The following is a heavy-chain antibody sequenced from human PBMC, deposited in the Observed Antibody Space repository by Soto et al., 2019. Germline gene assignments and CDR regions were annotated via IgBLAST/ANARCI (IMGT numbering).Heavy chain of an antibody. Sequence: LSLTCAVSGYSISSGYYWGWIRQPPGKGLEWIGSIYHSGSTYYNPSLKSRVTISVDTSKNQFSLKLSSVTAADTAVYYCARVGETGTTIGGLNWFDPWGQGTLVTVSS. CDR3: ARVGETGTTIGGLNWFDP. D-gene: IGHD1-7*01. J-gene: IGHJ5*02. CDR2: IYHSGST. CDR1: GYSISSGYY. V-gene: IGHV4-38-2*01.